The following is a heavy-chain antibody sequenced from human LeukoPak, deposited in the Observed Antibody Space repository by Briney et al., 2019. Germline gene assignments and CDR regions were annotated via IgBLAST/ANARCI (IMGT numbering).Heavy chain of an antibody. J-gene: IGHJ4*02. Sequence: SETLSLTCTVSGYSISSGYYWGWIRQPPGKGLEWIGSIYHSGSTYYNPSLKSRVTISVDTSKNQFSLRLSSVTAADTAVYYCARVLGGSGSYYYYFDYWGQGTLVTVSS. D-gene: IGHD1-26*01. V-gene: IGHV4-38-2*02. CDR1: GYSISSGYY. CDR2: IYHSGST. CDR3: ARVLGGSGSYYYYFDY.